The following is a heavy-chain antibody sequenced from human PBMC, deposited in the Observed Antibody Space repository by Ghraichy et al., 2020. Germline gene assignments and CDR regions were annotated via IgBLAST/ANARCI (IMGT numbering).Heavy chain of an antibody. CDR1: GFTFSSYA. D-gene: IGHD5-12*01. Sequence: GGSLRLSCSASGFTFSSYAMHWVRQAPGKGLEYVSAISSNGGSTYYADSVKGRFTISRDNSKNTLYLQMSSLRAEDTAVYYCVKGYLDIVATGGDYFDYWGQGTLVTVAS. J-gene: IGHJ4*02. CDR3: VKGYLDIVATGGDYFDY. CDR2: ISSNGGST. V-gene: IGHV3-64D*06.